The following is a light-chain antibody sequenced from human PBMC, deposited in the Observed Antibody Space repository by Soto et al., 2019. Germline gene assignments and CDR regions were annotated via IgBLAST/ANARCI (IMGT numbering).Light chain of an antibody. Sequence: ENVLTQSPGTLSLSPGERATLSCRASQTVSSTYLAWYQQKPGQAPRLLIYDTSTRATGVPTRFSGTKSGTDFTLTIRRLEPEDAAVYYCQQYGSSPITFGQGTRLEIK. CDR1: QTVSSTY. V-gene: IGKV3-20*01. J-gene: IGKJ5*01. CDR3: QQYGSSPIT. CDR2: DTS.